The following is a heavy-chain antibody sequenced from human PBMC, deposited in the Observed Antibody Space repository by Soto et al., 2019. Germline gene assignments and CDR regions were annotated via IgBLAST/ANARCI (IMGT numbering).Heavy chain of an antibody. D-gene: IGHD6-13*01. CDR3: ARGREGSSWTNYYYYYMDV. Sequence: SETLSLTCAVYGGSFSGYYWSWIRQPPGKGLEWIGEINHSGSTNYNPSLKSRVTISVDTSKNQFSLKLSSVTAADTAVYYCARGREGSSWTNYYYYYMDVWGKGTTVTVSS. J-gene: IGHJ6*03. CDR1: GGSFSGYY. CDR2: INHSGST. V-gene: IGHV4-34*01.